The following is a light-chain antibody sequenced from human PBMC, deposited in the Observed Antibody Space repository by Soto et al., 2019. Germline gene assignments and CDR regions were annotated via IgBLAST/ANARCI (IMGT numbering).Light chain of an antibody. CDR3: QQYGSSPWT. CDR2: GAS. J-gene: IGKJ1*01. V-gene: IGKV3-20*01. CDR1: QTLMRKY. Sequence: ETVLTQSPGTLSLSPGERATLSGRARQTLMRKYLAWYRQTPCQAPRLLIYGASNRATGIADRFSGSGSGTDFTLIISRLEPEDFALYYCQQYGSSPWTFGQGTKVEIK.